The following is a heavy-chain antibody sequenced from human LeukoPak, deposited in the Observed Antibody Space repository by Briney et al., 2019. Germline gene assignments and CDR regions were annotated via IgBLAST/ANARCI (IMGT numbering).Heavy chain of an antibody. V-gene: IGHV3-23*01. CDR1: GFTFSSYA. CDR3: AKEDAIFGVVIIGSRWFDP. CDR2: ISANDGTT. D-gene: IGHD3-3*01. J-gene: IGHJ5*02. Sequence: GGSLRLSCAASGFTFSSYAMSWVRQAPGKGLEWVSTISANDGTTYYADSVKGRFTISRDNSKNTLYLQMNSLRAEDTAVYYCAKEDAIFGVVIIGSRWFDPWGQGTLVTVSS.